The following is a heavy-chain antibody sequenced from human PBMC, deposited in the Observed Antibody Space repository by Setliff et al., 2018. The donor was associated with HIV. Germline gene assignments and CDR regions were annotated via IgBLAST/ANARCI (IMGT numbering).Heavy chain of an antibody. Sequence: GASVKVSCKASGGIFSRFAFSWVRQAPGQGLEWMGGIIPIFGTPNYAQKFQGRATITTDESTNTVYMELYSLTSEDTAIYYCASSAGAVPTTAPYGDYYYYFYMDVWGKGTTVTVSS. CDR3: ASSAGAVPTTAPYGDYYYYFYMDV. D-gene: IGHD1-1*01. CDR1: GGIFSRFA. J-gene: IGHJ6*03. CDR2: IIPIFGTP. V-gene: IGHV1-69*05.